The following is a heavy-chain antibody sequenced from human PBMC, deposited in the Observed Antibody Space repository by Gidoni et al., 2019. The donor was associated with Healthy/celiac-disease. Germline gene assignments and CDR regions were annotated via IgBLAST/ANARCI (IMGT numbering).Heavy chain of an antibody. CDR2: ISSSGSTI. CDR1: GFTFSSYE. Sequence: EVQLVESGGGLVQPGGSLRLSCAASGFTFSSYEMNWVRQAPGKGLEWVSYISSSGSTIYYADSVKGRFTISRDNAKNSLYLQMNSLRAEDTAVYYCATITNNDYGDYSDYWGQGTLVTVSS. CDR3: ATITNNDYGDYSDY. J-gene: IGHJ4*02. V-gene: IGHV3-48*03. D-gene: IGHD4-17*01.